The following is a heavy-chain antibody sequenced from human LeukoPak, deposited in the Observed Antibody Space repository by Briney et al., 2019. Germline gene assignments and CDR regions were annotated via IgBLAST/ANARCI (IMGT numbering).Heavy chain of an antibody. V-gene: IGHV6-1*01. J-gene: IGHJ6*03. D-gene: IGHD3-3*01. CDR2: TYYRSKWHN. CDR3: ARQGTTDYDFWSGYSFSSRYYYYMDV. CDR1: GDSVSSNSAV. Sequence: SQTLSLTCAISGDSVSSNSAVWNWIRQSPSRGLEWLGRTYYRSKWHNEYAESVKSRISINSDTSKNQFSLKLSSVTAADTAVYYCARQGTTDYDFWSGYSFSSRYYYYMDVWGKGTTVTVSS.